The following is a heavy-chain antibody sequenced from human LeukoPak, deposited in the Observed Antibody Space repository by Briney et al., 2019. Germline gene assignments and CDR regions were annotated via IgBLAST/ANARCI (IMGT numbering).Heavy chain of an antibody. CDR2: INSDGSIT. CDR3: AKDLGYYSSYYYGMDV. Sequence: GGSLRLSCAASGFTFTTYWMHWVRQAPGKGLVWVSHINSDGSITSYADSVKGRFTISRDNAKNTLYLQMNSLRAEDTAVYYCAKDLGYYSSYYYGMDVWGQGTTVTVSS. J-gene: IGHJ6*02. V-gene: IGHV3-74*01. CDR1: GFTFTTYW. D-gene: IGHD4-11*01.